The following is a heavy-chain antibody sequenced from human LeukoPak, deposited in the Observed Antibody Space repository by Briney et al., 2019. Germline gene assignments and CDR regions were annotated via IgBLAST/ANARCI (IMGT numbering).Heavy chain of an antibody. CDR3: ARVVDTGTSHYGMDV. CDR2: IIPILGIA. D-gene: IGHD5-18*01. J-gene: IGHJ6*02. Sequence: ASVKVSCKASGGTFSSYAISWVRQAPGQGLEWMGRIIPILGIANYAQKFQGRVTITADKSTSTAYMELSSLRSEDTAVYYCARVVDTGTSHYGMDVWGQGTTVTVSS. CDR1: GGTFSSYA. V-gene: IGHV1-69*04.